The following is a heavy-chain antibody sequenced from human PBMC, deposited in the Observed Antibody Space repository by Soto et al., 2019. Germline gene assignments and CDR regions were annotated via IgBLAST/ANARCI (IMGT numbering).Heavy chain of an antibody. Sequence: ASVKVSCQSSVYTFSTHGIGWVRQAPGQGLEWMGWISGCNGNAKYAQKFQGRVNVTAHPSASTVYMELTTLSSDDTAVYYYARGTPVLDCMSSRYYFDFLGQ. CDR1: VYTFSTHG. J-gene: IGHJ4*01. D-gene: IGHD3-3*01. CDR3: ARGTPVLDCMSSRYYFDF. V-gene: IGHV1-18*04. CDR2: ISGCNGNA.